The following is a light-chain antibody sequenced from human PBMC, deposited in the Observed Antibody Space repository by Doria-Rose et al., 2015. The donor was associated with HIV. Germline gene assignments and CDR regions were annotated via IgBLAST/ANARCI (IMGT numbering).Light chain of an antibody. CDR1: QGIGSD. CDR2: RAS. V-gene: IGKV3-15*01. J-gene: IGKJ2*01. CDR3: QQYSQWPPYT. Sequence: TQSPATLSVSPGERATLSCMASQGIGSDLAWYQQKPGQAPRLLIYRASIRATGIPPRFTGCGSGTEFTLTISSLQSEDFAVYFCQQYSQWPPYTFGQGTKLEVK.